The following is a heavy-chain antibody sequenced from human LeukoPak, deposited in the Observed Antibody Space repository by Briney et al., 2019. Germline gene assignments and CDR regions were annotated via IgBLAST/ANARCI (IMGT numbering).Heavy chain of an antibody. J-gene: IGHJ6*02. Sequence: PGRSLRLSCAASGFTFSSYAMHWVRQAPGKGLEWVAVISYDGSNKYYADSVKGRFTISRDNSKNTLYLQMNSLRAEDTAVYYCASAGITIFGVVIMYYYYGMDVWGQGTTVTVSS. D-gene: IGHD3-3*01. CDR1: GFTFSSYA. CDR3: ASAGITIFGVVIMYYYYGMDV. CDR2: ISYDGSNK. V-gene: IGHV3-30-3*01.